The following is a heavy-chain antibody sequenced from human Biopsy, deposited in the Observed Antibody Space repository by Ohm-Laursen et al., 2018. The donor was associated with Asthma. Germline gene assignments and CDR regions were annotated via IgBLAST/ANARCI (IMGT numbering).Heavy chain of an antibody. CDR3: ARTFGVAPPAAFDV. Sequence: SDTLSLTCTVSGGSISSGGYYWSWIRQHPGKGLEWIGYIYYSGTTYYNPSLKSRVTMSVDTSKKHFSLKLSSVTAADTAVYYCARTFGVAPPAAFDVWDQGTMVTVSS. J-gene: IGHJ3*01. D-gene: IGHD3-3*01. CDR1: GGSISSGGYY. V-gene: IGHV4-31*03. CDR2: IYYSGTT.